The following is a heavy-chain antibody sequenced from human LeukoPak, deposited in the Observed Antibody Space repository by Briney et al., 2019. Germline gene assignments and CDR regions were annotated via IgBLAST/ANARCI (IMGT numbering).Heavy chain of an antibody. CDR1: GGSISSGDYH. D-gene: IGHD3-16*01. V-gene: IGHV4-30-4*01. J-gene: IGHJ6*02. CDR2: IYYSGST. CDR3: ARDFPSTFYYGMDV. Sequence: PSQTLSLTCTVSGGSISSGDYHWSWIRQPPGKGLEWIGYIYYSGSTYYNPSLKSRVTISVDTSKNQFSLKLSSVTAADTAVYYCARDFPSTFYYGMDVWGQGTTVTVSS.